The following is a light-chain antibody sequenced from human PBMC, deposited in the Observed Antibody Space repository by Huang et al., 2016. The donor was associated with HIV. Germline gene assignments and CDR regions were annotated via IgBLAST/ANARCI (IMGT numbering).Light chain of an antibody. CDR2: SDS. CDR3: QQTDNTPRT. CDR1: QSIRKI. V-gene: IGKV1-39*01. J-gene: IGKJ1*01. Sequence: DIQMTQSPSSLSASVGDRVTIACRASQSIRKIVNWDQQKPGEAPKLLMQSDSSLLSGVPSRFSGSGSGTDFTLTITSLQPEDFATYYCQQTDNTPRTFGQGTKVVIK.